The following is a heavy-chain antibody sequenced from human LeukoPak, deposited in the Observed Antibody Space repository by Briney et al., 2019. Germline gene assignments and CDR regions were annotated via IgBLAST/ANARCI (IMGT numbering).Heavy chain of an antibody. CDR2: IYYSGST. D-gene: IGHD4-17*01. J-gene: IGHJ3*02. CDR1: GGSFSGYY. CDR3: ARSGGFYGDYGDAFDI. V-gene: IGHV4-59*01. Sequence: SETLSLTCAVSGGSFSGYYWSWIRQPPGKGLEWIGYIYYSGSTNYNPSLKSRVTISVDTSKNQFSLKLSSVTAADTAVYYCARSGGFYGDYGDAFDIWGQGTMVTLSS.